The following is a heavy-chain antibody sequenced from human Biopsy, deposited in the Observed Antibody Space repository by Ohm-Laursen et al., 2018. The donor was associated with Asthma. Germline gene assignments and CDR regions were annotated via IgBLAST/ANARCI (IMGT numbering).Heavy chain of an antibody. J-gene: IGHJ3*02. V-gene: IGHV4-59*01. CDR1: GGSITSFY. CDR3: ARGSGSSFSYPDSFDI. Sequence: GTLSLTCTVSGGSITSFYWSWIRQPPGRGLEWIGYIYFSGNTNYNPSLKSRVTISIDTSKNHFSLKLTSVTAADTAVYYCARGSGSSFSYPDSFDIWGQGTMVTAS. D-gene: IGHD2-2*01. CDR2: IYFSGNT.